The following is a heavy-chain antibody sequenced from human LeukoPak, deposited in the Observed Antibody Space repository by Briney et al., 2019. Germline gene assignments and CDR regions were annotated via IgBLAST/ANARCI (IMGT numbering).Heavy chain of an antibody. CDR2: IYHSGST. V-gene: IGHV4-38-2*02. CDR3: ARDSSGVVRGVIHYYYYMDV. D-gene: IGHD3-10*01. J-gene: IGHJ6*03. Sequence: SETLSLTCTVSGYSISSGNYWGWIRQPPGKGLEWIGSIYHSGSTYHNPSLKGRVTISVDTSKNQFSLKLSSVTAAETAVYYCARDSSGVVRGVIHYYYYMDVWGKGTTVTVSS. CDR1: GYSISSGNY.